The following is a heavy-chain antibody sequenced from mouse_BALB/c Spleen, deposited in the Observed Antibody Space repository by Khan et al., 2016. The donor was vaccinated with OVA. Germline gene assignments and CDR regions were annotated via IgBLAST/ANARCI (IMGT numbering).Heavy chain of an antibody. CDR3: ARGNWQSYYFDY. CDR1: GYTFTNYV. V-gene: IGHV1S136*01. Sequence: EVQLQQSGPELVKPGASVKMSCKASGYTFTNYVLHWVKQKPGQGLEWIGYINPYNGGNKYNEKFKGKATLASDKSSITAYMELSSLTSEDSAVYYCARGNWQSYYFDYWGQGTTLTRAS. D-gene: IGHD4-1*01. CDR2: INPYNGGN. J-gene: IGHJ2*01.